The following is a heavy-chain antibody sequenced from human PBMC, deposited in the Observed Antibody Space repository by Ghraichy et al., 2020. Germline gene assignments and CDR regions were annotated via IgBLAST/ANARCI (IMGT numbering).Heavy chain of an antibody. D-gene: IGHD4-23*01. CDR2: IYSGGDT. CDR1: GFAVSSNY. CDR3: ARGESETRWDWFDP. J-gene: IGHJ5*02. Sequence: GGSLRLSCAASGFAVSSNYMNWLRQTPEKGLEWVSIIYSGGDTHYADSVRGRFTISRDHSKNTLYLQMNSLRAEDTAVYYCARGESETRWDWFDPWGQGSLVTVSS. V-gene: IGHV3-53*01.